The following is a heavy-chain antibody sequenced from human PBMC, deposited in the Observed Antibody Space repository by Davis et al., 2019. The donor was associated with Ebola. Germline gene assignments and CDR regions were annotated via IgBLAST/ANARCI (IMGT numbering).Heavy chain of an antibody. V-gene: IGHV3-48*04. CDR3: ARVVYCSSTSCFNWGWFDH. CDR2: ISGSGDTI. J-gene: IGHJ5*02. D-gene: IGHD2-2*01. Sequence: GESLKISCAASGFPFSLYSMNWVRLAPGKGLEWISYISGSGDTIYYADSVKGRFTISKDNARSSLSLQMNSLRVEATAVYYCARVVYCSSTSCFNWGWFDHWGQGTLVTVSS. CDR1: GFPFSLYS.